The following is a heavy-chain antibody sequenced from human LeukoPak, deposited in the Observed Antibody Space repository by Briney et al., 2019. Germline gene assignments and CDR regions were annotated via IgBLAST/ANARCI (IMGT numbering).Heavy chain of an antibody. CDR1: GFTFSDYY. D-gene: IGHD3-16*01. CDR2: ISSSDSTI. J-gene: IGHJ3*02. V-gene: IGHV3-11*04. CDR3: ARVGGAASSGAFDI. Sequence: GGSLRLSCAASGFTFSDYYMSWIRQAPGKGLEWVSYISSSDSTIYYADSVKGRFTISRDNAKNSLYLQMNSLRAEDTAVCYCARVGGAASSGAFDIWGQGTMVTVSS.